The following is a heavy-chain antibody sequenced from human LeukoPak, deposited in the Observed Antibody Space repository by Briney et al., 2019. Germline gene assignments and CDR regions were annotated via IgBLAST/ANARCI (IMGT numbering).Heavy chain of an antibody. CDR2: IYYSGGT. Sequence: PSDTLSFTCTVSGGSINYYYWMWIRQPPGKGLEWIGYIYYSGGTHYNPSLKSRVTMLVDTSKNQFSLKLTAVTAADTAVYYCARETPEAGHFDYWGQGSLVTVSS. J-gene: IGHJ4*02. V-gene: IGHV4-59*01. D-gene: IGHD2-15*01. CDR3: ARETPEAGHFDY. CDR1: GGSINYYY.